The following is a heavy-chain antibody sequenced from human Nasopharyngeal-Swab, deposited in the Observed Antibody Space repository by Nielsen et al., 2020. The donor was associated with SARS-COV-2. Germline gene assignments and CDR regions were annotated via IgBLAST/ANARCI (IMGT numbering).Heavy chain of an antibody. V-gene: IGHV3-48*02. CDR3: ARGHLWFGELSRQNDY. D-gene: IGHD3-10*01. CDR1: GFTSSSYS. Sequence: GESLKISCAASGFTSSSYSMNWVRQAPGKGLEWVSYISSSSSTIYYADSVKGRFTISRDNAKNSLYLQMNSLRDEDTAVYYCARGHLWFGELSRQNDYWGQGTLVTVSS. J-gene: IGHJ4*02. CDR2: ISSSSSTI.